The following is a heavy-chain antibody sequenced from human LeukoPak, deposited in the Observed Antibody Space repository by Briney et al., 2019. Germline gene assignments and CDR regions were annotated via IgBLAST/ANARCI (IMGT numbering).Heavy chain of an antibody. Sequence: PSETLSLTCTVSGGSISSSSYYWGWIRQPPGKGLEWIGSIYYSGSTYYNPSLKIRVTISVDTSKNQFSLKLSSVTAADTAVYYCAILGRGKYCSGAVYDAFDIWGQGTMVTVSS. CDR3: AILGRGKYCSGAVYDAFDI. CDR1: GGSISSSSYY. J-gene: IGHJ3*02. V-gene: IGHV4-39*01. CDR2: IYYSGST. D-gene: IGHD2-15*01.